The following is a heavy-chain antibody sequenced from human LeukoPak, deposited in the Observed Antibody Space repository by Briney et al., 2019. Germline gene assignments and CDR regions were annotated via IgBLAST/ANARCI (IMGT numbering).Heavy chain of an antibody. D-gene: IGHD6-13*01. J-gene: IGHJ4*02. CDR3: ARDPPPHSSSWYYFDY. CDR1: GYTFTGYY. CDR2: INPNSGGT. Sequence: ASVKVSCKAAGYTFTGYYMFWVRQAPGQGLEWMEWINPNSGGTNYAQKFQGRVTMTRDTSISTAYMELSRLRSDDTAVYYCARDPPPHSSSWYYFDYWGQGTLVTVSS. V-gene: IGHV1-2*02.